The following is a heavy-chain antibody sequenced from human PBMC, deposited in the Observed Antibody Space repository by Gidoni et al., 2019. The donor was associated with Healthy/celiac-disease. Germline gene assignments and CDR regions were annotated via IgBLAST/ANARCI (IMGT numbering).Heavy chain of an antibody. V-gene: IGHV3-11*01. CDR3: AYSSSSYYYYYMDV. CDR2: ISSSGSTI. CDR1: GFTFSDYY. D-gene: IGHD6-6*01. J-gene: IGHJ6*03. Sequence: QVQLVESGGRLVKPGGSLRLSCAASGFTFSDYYMSWIRQAPGKGLEWVSYISSSGSTIYYADSVKGRFTISRDNAKNSLYLQMNSLRAEDTAVYYCAYSSSSYYYYYMDVWGKGTTVTVSS.